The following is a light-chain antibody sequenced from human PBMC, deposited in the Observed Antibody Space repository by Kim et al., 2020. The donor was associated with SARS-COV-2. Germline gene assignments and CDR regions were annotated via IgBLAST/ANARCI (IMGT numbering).Light chain of an antibody. V-gene: IGLV1-44*01. Sequence: GQRVTISGPGSSSNIGSNTVNWYQQLPGTAPKLLIYSNNQRPSGVPDRFSGSKSGTSASLAISGLQSEDEADYYCAAWDDSLNGVVFGGGTQLTVL. CDR2: SNN. J-gene: IGLJ2*01. CDR1: SSNIGSNT. CDR3: AAWDDSLNGVV.